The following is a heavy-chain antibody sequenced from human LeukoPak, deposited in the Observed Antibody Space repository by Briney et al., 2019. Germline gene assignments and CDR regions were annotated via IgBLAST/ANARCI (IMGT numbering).Heavy chain of an antibody. CDR2: IWYDGSNK. CDR3: ARDQRYSSSWHLPNY. Sequence: PGGSLRLSCAASGFTFSSYGMHWVRQAPGKGLEWVAVIWYDGSNKYYADSVKGRFTISRDNSKNTLYLQMNGLRAEDTAVYYCARDQRYSSSWHLPNYWGQGTLVTVSS. J-gene: IGHJ4*02. D-gene: IGHD6-13*01. V-gene: IGHV3-33*01. CDR1: GFTFSSYG.